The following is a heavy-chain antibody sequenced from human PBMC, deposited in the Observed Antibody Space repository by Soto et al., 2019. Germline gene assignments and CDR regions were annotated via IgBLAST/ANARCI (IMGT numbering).Heavy chain of an antibody. CDR3: AIFIDYDYSREPYG. V-gene: IGHV3-53*01. D-gene: IGHD3-3*01. Sequence: GGSLRLSCAASGFTVSSNYMSWVRQAPGKGLEWVSVIYSGGGTYYADSVKGRFTISRDNSKNALYLQMNSLRAEDTAVYYWAIFIDYDYSREPYGWGQGNTVTVSS. CDR1: GFTVSSNY. J-gene: IGHJ6*02. CDR2: IYSGGGT.